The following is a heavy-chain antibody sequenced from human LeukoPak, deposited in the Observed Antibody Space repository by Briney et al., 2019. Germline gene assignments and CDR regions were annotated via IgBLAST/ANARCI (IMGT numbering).Heavy chain of an antibody. Sequence: ASVKVSCKASGFSLDTYGVHWVRQAPGQGLEWMGRVSASNGHTLYVQKLQGRVTMTTDTSTSTAYMELTSLRSDDTAVYYCARAPRYCSGGSCYPNDYWGQGALVTVSS. D-gene: IGHD2-15*01. CDR1: GFSLDTYG. J-gene: IGHJ4*02. CDR2: VSASNGHT. CDR3: ARAPRYCSGGSCYPNDY. V-gene: IGHV1-18*01.